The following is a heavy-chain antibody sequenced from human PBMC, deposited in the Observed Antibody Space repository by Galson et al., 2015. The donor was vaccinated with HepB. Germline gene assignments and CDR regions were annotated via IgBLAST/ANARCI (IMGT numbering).Heavy chain of an antibody. CDR1: GFTFSSYV. V-gene: IGHV3-30-3*01. CDR3: ARDRISMIITAGPGDY. Sequence: SLRLSCAASGFTFSSYVMHWVRQAPGKGLEWVALISYDGSNKFYEDSVKGRFTISRDNSKNTLYLQMNNLGAEDTALYYCARDRISMIITAGPGDYWGQGTLVTVSS. D-gene: IGHD3-22*01. CDR2: ISYDGSNK. J-gene: IGHJ4*02.